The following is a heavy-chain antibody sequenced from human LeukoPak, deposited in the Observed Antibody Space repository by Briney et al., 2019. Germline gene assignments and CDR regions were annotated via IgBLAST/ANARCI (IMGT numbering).Heavy chain of an antibody. V-gene: IGHV3-33*06. D-gene: IGHD6-19*01. CDR1: GFTFSHYG. J-gene: IGHJ4*02. CDR2: IWYDGGNK. Sequence: GGSLRLSCAASGFTFSHYGMHWVRQAPGKGLQWVAVIWYDGGNKYFADSVKGRFTISRDNSKNTVYLQMNSLRVEDTAVYYCAKGTESGWYAYFDYWGQGTLVTVSS. CDR3: AKGTESGWYAYFDY.